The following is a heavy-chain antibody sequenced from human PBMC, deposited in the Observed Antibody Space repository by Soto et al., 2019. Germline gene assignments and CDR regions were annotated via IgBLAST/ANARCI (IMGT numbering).Heavy chain of an antibody. CDR3: ARDRVAPRGYYGMDV. CDR2: IIPIFGTA. J-gene: IGHJ6*02. CDR1: GSTFTSYA. V-gene: IGHV1-69*13. Sequence: ASVKVSCKASGSTFTSYAISWVRQAPGQGLEWIGGIIPIFGTANYAQKFQGRVTITADESTSTAYMQPSSLRSEDTAVYYCARDRVAPRGYYGMDVWGQGTTVTVSS.